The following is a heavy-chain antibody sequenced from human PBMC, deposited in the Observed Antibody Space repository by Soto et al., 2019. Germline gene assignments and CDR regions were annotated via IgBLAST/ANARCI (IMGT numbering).Heavy chain of an antibody. CDR1: GFTFSSYG. CDR2: ISYDGSNK. J-gene: IGHJ6*02. V-gene: IGHV3-30*03. CDR3: ATGEVGVVVAAKDYYGMDV. Sequence: QVQLVESGGGVVQPGRSLRLSCAASGFTFSSYGMHWVRQAPGKGLEWVAVISYDGSNKYYADSVKGRFTISRDNSKNTLYLRMNSLRAEDTAVYYCATGEVGVVVAAKDYYGMDVWGQGTTVTVSS. D-gene: IGHD2-15*01.